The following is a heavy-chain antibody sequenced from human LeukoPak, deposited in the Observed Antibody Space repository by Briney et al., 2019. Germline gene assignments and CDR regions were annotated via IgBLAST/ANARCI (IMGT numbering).Heavy chain of an antibody. CDR3: ARDGYGSGSSDYYYYYMDV. D-gene: IGHD3-10*01. CDR1: GFTFSSYA. Sequence: PGGSLRLSCAASGFTFSSYAMHWVRQAPGKGLEWVAAISYDGGNKYYADSVKGRFTISRDNSKNTLYLQMNSLRAEDTAVYYCARDGYGSGSSDYYYYYMDVWGKGTTVTVSS. CDR2: ISYDGGNK. J-gene: IGHJ6*03. V-gene: IGHV3-30*04.